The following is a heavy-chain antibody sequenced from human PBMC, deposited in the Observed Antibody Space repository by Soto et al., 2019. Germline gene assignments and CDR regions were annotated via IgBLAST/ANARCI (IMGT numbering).Heavy chain of an antibody. CDR1: GGSIGCVGFA. CDR2: IYHSGTF. V-gene: IGHV4-30-2*01. CDR3: ARGQFYSGSGNFNTLMFDA. D-gene: IGHD3-10*01. J-gene: IGHJ5*02. Sequence: PSETLSLTCAVPGGSIGCVGFAWSWIRQPPGGGLEGIGCIYHSGTFLKSPSLKTRLTMSLDMSNNQFSLTLNSMTAADTAVYYCARGQFYSGSGNFNTLMFDAWGQGIQVTVSS.